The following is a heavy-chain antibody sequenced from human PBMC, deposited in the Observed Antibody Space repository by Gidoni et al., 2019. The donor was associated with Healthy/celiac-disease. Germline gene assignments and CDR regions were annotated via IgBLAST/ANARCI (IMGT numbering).Heavy chain of an antibody. CDR1: GGSISSSSYY. D-gene: IGHD1-26*01. CDR2: IYYSGST. V-gene: IGHV4-39*01. J-gene: IGHJ4*02. Sequence: QLQLQESGPGLVKPSETLSLTCTVSGGSISSSSYYWGWIRQPPGKGLEWIGSIYYSGSTYYNPSLKSRVTISVDTSKNQFSLKLSSVTAADTAVYYCARHPSLVGATFVTSRAFAGVFDYWGQGTLVTVSS. CDR3: ARHPSLVGATFVTSRAFAGVFDY.